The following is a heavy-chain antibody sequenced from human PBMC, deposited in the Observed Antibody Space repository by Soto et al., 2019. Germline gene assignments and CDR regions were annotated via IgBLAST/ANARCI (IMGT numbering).Heavy chain of an antibody. V-gene: IGHV1-69*13. D-gene: IGHD3-22*01. CDR3: ARGLVPNYYDSSGSPFFDY. J-gene: IGHJ4*02. CDR1: GGSFSSYA. Sequence: ASVKVSFKASGGSFSSYAISWVRQAPGQGLEWMGGIIPIFGTANYAQKFQGRVTITADESTSTAYMELSSLRSEDTAVYYCARGLVPNYYDSSGSPFFDYWGQGTLVTVSS. CDR2: IIPIFGTA.